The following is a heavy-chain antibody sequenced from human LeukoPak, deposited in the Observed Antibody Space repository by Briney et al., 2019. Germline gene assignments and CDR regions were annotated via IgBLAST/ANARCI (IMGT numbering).Heavy chain of an antibody. V-gene: IGHV3-48*03. CDR1: GFTFSSYE. CDR2: ISNSAYTI. J-gene: IGHJ2*01. Sequence: GGSLRLSCAASGFTFSSYEMNWVRQAPGKGLEWISYISNSAYTIYYADSVKGRFTISRDNVKNSLFLQMNSLRAEDTAVYYCAREGPDSRYFDLWGRGTLVTVSS. CDR3: AREGPDSRYFDL. D-gene: IGHD5-18*01.